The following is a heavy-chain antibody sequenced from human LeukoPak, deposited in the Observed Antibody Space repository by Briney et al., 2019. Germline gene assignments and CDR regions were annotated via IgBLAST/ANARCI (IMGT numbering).Heavy chain of an antibody. D-gene: IGHD3-22*01. Sequence: KTSETLSLTCTVSGGSISSYYWRWIRQPPGKGLEWIGYIYSSGSTNYNPSLKSRVTISVDTSKNQFSLKLSSVTAADTAVYYCARDPSGYYDSSGYLWGQGTLVTVSS. CDR2: IYSSGST. V-gene: IGHV4-59*01. CDR3: ARDPSGYYDSSGYL. J-gene: IGHJ5*02. CDR1: GGSISSYY.